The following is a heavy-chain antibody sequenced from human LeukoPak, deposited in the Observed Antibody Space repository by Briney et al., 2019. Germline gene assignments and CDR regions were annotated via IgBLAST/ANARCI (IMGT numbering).Heavy chain of an antibody. Sequence: GGSLRLSCAASGFTFSTYAMHWVRQAPGRGLKYVSSISSNGGTTYYANSVKGRLTISRDNSKNTLFLQMGSLRVEDMAVYYCARGANSGLDYWGQGTLVTVSS. CDR1: GFTFSTYA. J-gene: IGHJ4*02. D-gene: IGHD2/OR15-2a*01. CDR2: ISSNGGTT. V-gene: IGHV3-64*01. CDR3: ARGANSGLDY.